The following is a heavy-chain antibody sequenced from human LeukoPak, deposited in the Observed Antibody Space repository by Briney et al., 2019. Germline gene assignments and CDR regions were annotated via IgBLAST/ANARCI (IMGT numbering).Heavy chain of an antibody. CDR3: ARSQRGYSIVPSPYGSFDY. Sequence: SETLSLTCTVSGGSISSYYWSWIRQPPGKGLEWIEYIYYSGSTNYNPSLKSRVTISVDTSKNQFSLKLSSVTAADTAVYYCARSQRGYSIVPSPYGSFDYWGQGTLVTVSS. D-gene: IGHD4-11*01. V-gene: IGHV4-59*01. CDR2: IYYSGST. CDR1: GGSISSYY. J-gene: IGHJ4*02.